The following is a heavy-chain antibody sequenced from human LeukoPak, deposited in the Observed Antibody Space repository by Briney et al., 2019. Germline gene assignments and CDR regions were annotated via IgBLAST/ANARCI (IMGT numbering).Heavy chain of an antibody. V-gene: IGHV4-4*09. Sequence: SETLSLTCAVSSGSISSYYWSWIRQPPGKGLEWIGYIYTSGSTNYNPSLKSRVTISVDTSKNQFSLKLSSVTAADTAVYYCARQTHSSSQPFDYWGQGTLVTVSS. CDR2: IYTSGST. D-gene: IGHD6-6*01. CDR3: ARQTHSSSQPFDY. CDR1: SGSISSYY. J-gene: IGHJ4*02.